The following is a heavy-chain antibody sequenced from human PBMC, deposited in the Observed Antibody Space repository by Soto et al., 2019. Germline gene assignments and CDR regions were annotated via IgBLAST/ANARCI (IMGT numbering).Heavy chain of an antibody. CDR1: GFTFSSCT. Sequence: EVHLVESGGGLVKPGGSLRLSCAVSGFTFSSCTMNWVRQAPGKGLEWVSYISPSTSHIYYADSVKGRFTISRDNAKNSLFLQMNRLRAEDTAVYYCSGCSGGACHQSYGMDVWGQGTTVTVSS. J-gene: IGHJ6*02. D-gene: IGHD2-15*01. V-gene: IGHV3-21*01. CDR3: SGCSGGACHQSYGMDV. CDR2: ISPSTSHI.